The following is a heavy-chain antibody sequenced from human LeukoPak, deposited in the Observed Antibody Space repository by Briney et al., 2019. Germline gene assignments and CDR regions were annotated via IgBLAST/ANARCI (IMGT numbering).Heavy chain of an antibody. J-gene: IGHJ3*02. D-gene: IGHD3-9*01. CDR2: LSKSGNT. Sequence: SETLSLTCTVSGGSLSTHYWSWIRQPPGKGLEWIGYLSKSGNTNYSPSLKSRVTIFGDTSKNQFFLKLSSVTAADTAMYYCARARYVNSFYAFDIWGQGTLVTVSS. CDR3: ARARYVNSFYAFDI. V-gene: IGHV4-59*11. CDR1: GGSLSTHY.